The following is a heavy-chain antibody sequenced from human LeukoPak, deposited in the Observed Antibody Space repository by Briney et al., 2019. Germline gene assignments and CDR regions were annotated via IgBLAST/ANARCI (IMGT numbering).Heavy chain of an antibody. J-gene: IGHJ4*02. CDR3: ARDLSASWYSLAY. CDR1: GFTFSSYS. Sequence: GGSLRLSCAASGFTFSSYSMNWVRQAPGKGLEWVSSISSSSSYIYYADSVKGRFTISRDNAKNSLYLQMNSLRAEDTAVYYCARDLSASWYSLAYWGRGTPVTVSS. D-gene: IGHD6-13*01. CDR2: ISSSSSYI. V-gene: IGHV3-21*01.